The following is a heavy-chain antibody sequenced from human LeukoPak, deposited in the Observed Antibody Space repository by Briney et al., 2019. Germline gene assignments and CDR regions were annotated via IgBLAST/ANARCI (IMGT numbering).Heavy chain of an antibody. V-gene: IGHV3-7*01. CDR1: GFTLSSYW. Sequence: GGSLRLSCAASGFTLSSYWMSWVRQAPGKGLEWVVNIKQDGSEKYYVDSVKGRFNISRDNAKNSLYLQINSLRAEDTAVYYCARAHITYDSSGYYYVDWFDPWGQGTLVTVSS. J-gene: IGHJ5*02. CDR3: ARAHITYDSSGYYYVDWFDP. D-gene: IGHD3-22*01. CDR2: IKQDGSEK.